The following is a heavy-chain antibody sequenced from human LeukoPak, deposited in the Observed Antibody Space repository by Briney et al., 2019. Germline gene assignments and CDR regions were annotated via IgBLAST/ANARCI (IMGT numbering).Heavy chain of an antibody. CDR3: ARWGKRITMVRGVRGMDV. J-gene: IGHJ6*02. D-gene: IGHD3-10*01. Sequence: SETLSLTCAVYGGSFSGYYWSWIRQPPGKGLEWIGEIKHSGSTNYNPSLKSRVTISVDTSKNQFSLKLSSVTAADTAVYYCARWGKRITMVRGVRGMDVWGQGTTVTVSS. CDR1: GGSFSGYY. V-gene: IGHV4-34*01. CDR2: IKHSGST.